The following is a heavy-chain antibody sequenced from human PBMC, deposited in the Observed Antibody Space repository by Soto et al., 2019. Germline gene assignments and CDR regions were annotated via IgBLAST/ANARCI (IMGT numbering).Heavy chain of an antibody. D-gene: IGHD3-10*01. V-gene: IGHV4-59*02. Sequence: QVQLQESGPGLVKPLETLSLTCTVSGGSVTSHYWSWIRQPPGKALEWIGYIYYTGSAYYNPSLKSRVTMSLDTSRNKLSLQLNSVTAADTAVYYCARESAGSGKNNWFDPWGQGTLVTVSS. CDR2: IYYTGSA. CDR1: GGSVTSHY. CDR3: ARESAGSGKNNWFDP. J-gene: IGHJ5*02.